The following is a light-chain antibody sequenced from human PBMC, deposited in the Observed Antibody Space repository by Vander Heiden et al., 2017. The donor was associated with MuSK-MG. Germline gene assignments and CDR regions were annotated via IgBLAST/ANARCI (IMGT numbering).Light chain of an antibody. CDR2: TAS. CDR3: QQYYSGWT. V-gene: IGKV1-5*03. J-gene: IGKJ1*01. CDR1: QSINSW. Sequence: DIQLTQSPATLSASVGDRVSITCRASQSINSWLAWYQQKPGKAPKLLIYTASILESGISSRCSGRESGTEFTLTSSSLQPDDFGSYYCQQYYSGWTFGQGTKVEVK.